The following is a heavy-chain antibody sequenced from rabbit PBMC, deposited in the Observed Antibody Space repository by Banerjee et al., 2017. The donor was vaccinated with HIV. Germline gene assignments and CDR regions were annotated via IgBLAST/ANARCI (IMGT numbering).Heavy chain of an antibody. J-gene: IGHJ4*01. V-gene: IGHV1S45*01. CDR3: ARDDYSSGWEKFDL. CDR2: IHASNGDNT. Sequence: QEQLVESGGGLVQPGGSLKLSCKASVFTISSYSMQWVRQAPGKGLEWIACIHASNGDNTYYASWAKGRFTISKTSSTTVTLQMTSLTAADTATYFCARDDYSSGWEKFDLWGQGTLVTVS. CDR1: VFTISSYS. D-gene: IGHD4-1*01.